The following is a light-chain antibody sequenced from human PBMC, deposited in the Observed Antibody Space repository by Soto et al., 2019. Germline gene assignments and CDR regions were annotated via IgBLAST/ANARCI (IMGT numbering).Light chain of an antibody. CDR1: QSVSRY. J-gene: IGKJ4*01. V-gene: IGKV3-11*01. Sequence: EIVLTQSPATLSLSPGERATLSCRASQSVSRYLACYQQKPGQAPRLLIYDASNRATGIPARFSGSGSGTDFTLTISSLDPEDFAVYYCQHRTTPFTFGGGTKVQIK. CDR2: DAS. CDR3: QHRTTPFT.